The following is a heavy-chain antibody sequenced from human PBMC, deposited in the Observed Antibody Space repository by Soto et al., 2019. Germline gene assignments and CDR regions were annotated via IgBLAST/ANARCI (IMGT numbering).Heavy chain of an antibody. Sequence: QVDLVESGGGLVKPGGSLRLSCAASGFNFRDYYMSWIRQAPGKGLECVSYISNSASSLYYADSVKGRFAISRDNVENTVFLQMNSLRAEDTAVYYCARNYPGGGGRSIYLDFWGQGTPVTVSS. CDR3: ARNYPGGGGRSIYLDF. V-gene: IGHV3-11*01. J-gene: IGHJ4*02. D-gene: IGHD2-15*01. CDR1: GFNFRDYY. CDR2: ISNSASSL.